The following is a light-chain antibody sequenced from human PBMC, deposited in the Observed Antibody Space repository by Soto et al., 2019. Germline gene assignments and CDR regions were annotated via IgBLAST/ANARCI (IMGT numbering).Light chain of an antibody. CDR1: QDISNY. V-gene: IGKV1-33*01. J-gene: IGKJ4*01. CDR2: DAS. Sequence: DIQMTQSPSSLSASVGDRVTITCQASQDISNYLNWYQQKPGKAPKLLIYDASNLETGVPSRFSGRGSGTDFTFPISSLQPEDIATYYCQQYDNLLPLTFGGGTKVEIK. CDR3: QQYDNLLPLT.